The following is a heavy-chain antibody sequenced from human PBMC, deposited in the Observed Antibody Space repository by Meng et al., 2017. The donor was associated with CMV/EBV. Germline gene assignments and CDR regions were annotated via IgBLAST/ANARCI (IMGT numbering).Heavy chain of an antibody. J-gene: IGHJ4*02. Sequence: GGSLRLSCAASGFTVSSNYMSWVRQAPGKGLEWGSVIYSGGSTYYAHSMKGRFTISRDNSKNTLYLQMNRLGAEDTAVYYCARSGYSGYAADLTCDDWGQGTLVTVSS. CDR1: GFTVSSNY. V-gene: IGHV3-53*01. D-gene: IGHD5-12*01. CDR2: IYSGGST. CDR3: ARSGYSGYAADLTCDD.